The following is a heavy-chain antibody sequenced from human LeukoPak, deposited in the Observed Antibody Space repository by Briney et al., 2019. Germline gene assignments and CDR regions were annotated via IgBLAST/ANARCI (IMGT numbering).Heavy chain of an antibody. V-gene: IGHV1-8*01. J-gene: IGHJ5*02. CDR2: MNPNSGNT. CDR3: AGGKQRRVPACWFDP. D-gene: IGHD2-2*01. Sequence: ASVKVSCKASGYTFTSYDINWVRQATGQGLEWMGWMNPNSGNTGYAQKFQGRVTMTRNTSISTAYMELSSLRSEDTAVYYCAGGKQRRVPACWFDPWGQGTLVTVSS. CDR1: GYTFTSYD.